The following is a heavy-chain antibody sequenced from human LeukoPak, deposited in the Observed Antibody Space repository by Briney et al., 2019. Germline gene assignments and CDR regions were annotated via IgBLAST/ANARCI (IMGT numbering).Heavy chain of an antibody. J-gene: IGHJ4*02. V-gene: IGHV3-15*01. D-gene: IGHD3-22*01. Sequence: GGSLRLSCAASGFTFSNAWMSWARQAPGKRLEWVGRIKSKTDGGTTDYAAPVKGRFTISRDDSKNTLYLQMNSLKTEDTAVYYCTTDFEGYYYDSSGYFSQFDYWGQGTLVTVSS. CDR3: TTDFEGYYYDSSGYFSQFDY. CDR2: IKSKTDGGTT. CDR1: GFTFSNAW.